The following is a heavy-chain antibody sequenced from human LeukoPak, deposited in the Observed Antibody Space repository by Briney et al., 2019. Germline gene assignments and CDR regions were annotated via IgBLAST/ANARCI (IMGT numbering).Heavy chain of an antibody. V-gene: IGHV3-30*04. D-gene: IGHD5-12*01. J-gene: IGHJ6*02. CDR2: ISYDGSNK. Sequence: GGSLRLSCAASGFTFSSYAMHWVRQAPGKGLEWVAVISYDGSNKYYADSVKGRFTISRDNSKNTLYLQMNSLRAEDTAVYYCARGYGSGYDWYYYGMDVWGQGTTVTVS. CDR1: GFTFSSYA. CDR3: ARGYGSGYDWYYYGMDV.